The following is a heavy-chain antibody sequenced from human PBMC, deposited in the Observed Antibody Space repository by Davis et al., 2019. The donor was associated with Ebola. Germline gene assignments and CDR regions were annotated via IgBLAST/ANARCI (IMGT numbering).Heavy chain of an antibody. CDR3: AGGLWNSGTYYPPPFHY. Sequence: GSLRLSCTVSGYSILSDYYWGWIRQPPGKGLEWIGYIYHSGSAYYNPSLKSRVTMSVDRSRNQFSLKLTSVAAADTAVYYCAGGLWNSGTYYPPPFHYWGQGALVPVSS. D-gene: IGHD3-22*01. CDR2: IYHSGSA. J-gene: IGHJ4*02. V-gene: IGHV4-38-2*02. CDR1: GYSILSDYY.